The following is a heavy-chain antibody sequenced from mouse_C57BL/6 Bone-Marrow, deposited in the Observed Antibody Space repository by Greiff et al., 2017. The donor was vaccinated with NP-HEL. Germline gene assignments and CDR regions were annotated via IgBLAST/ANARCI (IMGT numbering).Heavy chain of an antibody. V-gene: IGHV1-15*01. D-gene: IGHD2-3*01. Sequence: QVHVKQSGAELVRPGASVTLSCKASGYTFTDYEMHWVKQTPVHGLEWIGAIDPETGGTAYNQKFKGKAILTADKSSSTAYMELRSLTSEDSAVYYCTRWALYDGYYGGFAYWGQGTLVTVSA. CDR2: IDPETGGT. CDR1: GYTFTDYE. J-gene: IGHJ3*01. CDR3: TRWALYDGYYGGFAY.